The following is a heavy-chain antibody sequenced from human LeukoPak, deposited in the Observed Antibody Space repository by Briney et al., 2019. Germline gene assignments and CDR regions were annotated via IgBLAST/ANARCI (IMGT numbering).Heavy chain of an antibody. V-gene: IGHV4-39*07. CDR3: ARVDYGDSPGYFDY. J-gene: IGHJ4*02. CDR2: IYHSGST. D-gene: IGHD4-17*01. Sequence: PSETLSLTCTVSGGSISSGGYYWSWVRQPPGKGLEWIGEIYHSGSTNYNPSLKSRVTISVDKSKNQFSLKLSSVTAADTAVYYCARVDYGDSPGYFDYWGQGTLVTVSS. CDR1: GGSISSGGYY.